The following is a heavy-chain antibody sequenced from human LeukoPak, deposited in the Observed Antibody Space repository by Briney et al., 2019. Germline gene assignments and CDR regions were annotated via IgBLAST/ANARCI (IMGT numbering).Heavy chain of an antibody. CDR1: GFTFSSYA. CDR3: ARDHVGGDYYYYGIDA. CDR2: ISGSGGSTI. J-gene: IGHJ6*02. Sequence: GGSLRLSCAASGFTFSSYAMSWVRQAPGKGLEWVSAISGSGGSTIYYADSVRGRFTISRDAAKNSLYLQMNSLRAEDTAVYYCARDHVGGDYYYYGIDAWGHGTTVTVSS. V-gene: IGHV3-23*01. D-gene: IGHD2-21*01.